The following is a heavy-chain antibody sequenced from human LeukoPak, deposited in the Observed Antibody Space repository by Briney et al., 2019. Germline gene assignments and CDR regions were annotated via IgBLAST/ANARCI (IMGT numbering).Heavy chain of an antibody. CDR2: IYPCYSDT. CDR1: GYILTSYW. Sequence: VESLETSLQGSGYILTSYWIVWVRQMPGKGLEWMGVIYPCYSDTRYSPPFQGQVAISADKSISTAYLQWSSLKASDTAMYYCARLRPGSVVVVAATRGYYYYGMDVWGQGTTVTVSS. V-gene: IGHV5-51*01. J-gene: IGHJ6*02. CDR3: ARLRPGSVVVVAATRGYYYYGMDV. D-gene: IGHD2-15*01.